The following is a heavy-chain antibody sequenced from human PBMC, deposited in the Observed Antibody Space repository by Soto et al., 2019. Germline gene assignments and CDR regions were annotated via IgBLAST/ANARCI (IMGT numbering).Heavy chain of an antibody. CDR2: IKSKTDGGTT. D-gene: IGHD6-13*01. J-gene: IGHJ4*02. V-gene: IGHV3-15*01. CDR1: GFTFSNAW. Sequence: GGSLRLSCAASGFTFSNAWMSWVRQAPGKGLEWVGRIKSKTDGGTTDCAAPVKGRFTISRDDSKNTLYLQMNSLKTEDTAVYYCTTDTGSSWYPADYWGQGTLVTVSS. CDR3: TTDTGSSWYPADY.